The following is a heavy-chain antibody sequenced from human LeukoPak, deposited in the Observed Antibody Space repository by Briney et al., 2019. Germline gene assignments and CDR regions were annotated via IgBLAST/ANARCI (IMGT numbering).Heavy chain of an antibody. Sequence: SETLSLTCTISGGSISTYYWSWLRQPPGKGLEWIGYIYYTGNTNYNPSLKSRVAMSVDTSKNHFSLKLNSVTAADTAVYYCARRPSGRMDWYLDLWGRGTLVTVSS. D-gene: IGHD2-15*01. J-gene: IGHJ2*01. CDR3: ARRPSGRMDWYLDL. CDR2: IYYTGNT. V-gene: IGHV4-59*08. CDR1: GGSISTYY.